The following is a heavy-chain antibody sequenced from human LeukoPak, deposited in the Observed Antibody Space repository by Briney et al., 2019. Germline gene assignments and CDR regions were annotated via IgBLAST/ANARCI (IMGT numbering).Heavy chain of an antibody. J-gene: IGHJ3*02. V-gene: IGHV3-23*01. CDR3: AKDSISMVRGDAFAI. CDR2: ISGSGATT. D-gene: IGHD3-10*01. Sequence: TGGSLRLSCAASGFTFSSYAMSWVRQAPGKGLEWVSGISGSGATTYYADSVKGRFTISRDNSKNTLYLQMNSLRAEDTAVYYCAKDSISMVRGDAFAIWGQGTMVTVSS. CDR1: GFTFSSYA.